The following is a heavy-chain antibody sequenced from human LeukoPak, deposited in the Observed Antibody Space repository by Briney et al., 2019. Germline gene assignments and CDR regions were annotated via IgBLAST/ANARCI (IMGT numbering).Heavy chain of an antibody. J-gene: IGHJ3*02. CDR3: ARDKYGDNSNAFDI. D-gene: IGHD4-23*01. CDR1: GFTFSSYW. Sequence: GKSLRLSCAASGFTFSSYWMHWVRQVPGKGLVWVSRIGTDGSRTTYADYVQGRFTISRDNAKNTLYLQMNSLRAEDTAVYYCARDKYGDNSNAFDIWGQGTLVTVSS. CDR2: IGTDGSRT. V-gene: IGHV3-74*01.